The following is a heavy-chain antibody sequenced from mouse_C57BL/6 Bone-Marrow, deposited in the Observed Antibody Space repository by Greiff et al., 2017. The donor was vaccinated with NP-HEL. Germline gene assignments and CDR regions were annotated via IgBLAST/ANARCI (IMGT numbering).Heavy chain of an antibody. J-gene: IGHJ3*01. CDR1: GFSLTSYG. CDR2: IWSGGST. Sequence: VHLVESGPGLVQPSQSLSITCTVSGFSLTSYGVHWVRQSPGKGLEWLGVIWSGGSTDYNAAFISRLSISKDNSKSQVFFKMNSLQADDTAIYYCASQTAQATYWFAYWGQGTLVTVSA. D-gene: IGHD3-2*02. V-gene: IGHV2-2*01. CDR3: ASQTAQATYWFAY.